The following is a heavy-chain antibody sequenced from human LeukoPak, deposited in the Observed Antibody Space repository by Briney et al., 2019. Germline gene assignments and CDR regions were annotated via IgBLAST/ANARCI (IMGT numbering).Heavy chain of an antibody. V-gene: IGHV4-59*08. CDR2: IFYTGSI. CDR1: GGSISNYY. J-gene: IGHJ5*02. Sequence: SETLSLTCTVSGGSISNYYWSWIRQPPGKGLEWIGYIFYTGSINYNPSLRGRVTISVDTSKNQFSLRLSSVTAADTAVYYCARSYSASYDSPAGWFDPWGQGTLVTVSS. D-gene: IGHD3-22*01. CDR3: ARSYSASYDSPAGWFDP.